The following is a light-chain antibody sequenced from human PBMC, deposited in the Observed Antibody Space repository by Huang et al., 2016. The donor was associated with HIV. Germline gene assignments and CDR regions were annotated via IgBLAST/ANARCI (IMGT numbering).Light chain of an antibody. CDR1: QSVSSTY. Sequence: EIVLTQSPGTLSLSPGERATLSCRASQSVSSTYLAWYQQKPGQAPRTLIYGASSRATGIPDRFSGSGSGTDFTLTISRLEPEDFAVYYCQQYGSSPTAFGQGTKVEIK. CDR3: QQYGSSPTA. J-gene: IGKJ1*01. CDR2: GAS. V-gene: IGKV3-20*01.